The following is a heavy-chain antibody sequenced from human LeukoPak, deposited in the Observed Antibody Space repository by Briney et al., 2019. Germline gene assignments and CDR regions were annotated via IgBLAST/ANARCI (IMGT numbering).Heavy chain of an antibody. CDR3: ATGLLSSGFDY. Sequence: ASVKVSCKASGYTFTSYGISWVRQAPGKGLEWMGGFDPEDGETIYAQKFQGRVTMTEDTSTDTAYMELSSLRSEDTAVYYCATGLLSSGFDYWGQGTLVTVSS. CDR1: GYTFTSYG. V-gene: IGHV1-24*01. D-gene: IGHD3-3*01. CDR2: FDPEDGET. J-gene: IGHJ4*02.